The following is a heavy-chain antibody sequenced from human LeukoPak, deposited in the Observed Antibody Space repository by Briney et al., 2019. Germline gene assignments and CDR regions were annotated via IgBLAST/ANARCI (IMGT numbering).Heavy chain of an antibody. J-gene: IGHJ6*03. D-gene: IGHD5-24*01. V-gene: IGHV1-18*01. CDR1: GYTFTSYG. Sequence: GASVKVSCKASGYTFTSYGISWVRQAPGQGLEWMGWISAYNGNTNYAQKLQGRVTMTTDTSTSTAYMELRSLRSDDTAVYYCARERRFQRRDGYKKPYYYYMDVWGKGTTVTVSS. CDR2: ISAYNGNT. CDR3: ARERRFQRRDGYKKPYYYYMDV.